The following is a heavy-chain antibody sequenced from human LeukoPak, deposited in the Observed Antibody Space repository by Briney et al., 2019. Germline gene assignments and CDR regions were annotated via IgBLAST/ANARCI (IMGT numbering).Heavy chain of an antibody. D-gene: IGHD5-18*01. Sequence: ASVKVSCKASGGTFSSYAISWVRQAPGQGLEWMGRIVPILGIANYAQKFQGRVTITADKSTSTAYMELSSLRSEDTAVYYCASPGGIQLWFRFDYWGQGTLVTVSS. V-gene: IGHV1-69*04. CDR2: IVPILGIA. CDR1: GGTFSSYA. CDR3: ASPGGIQLWFRFDY. J-gene: IGHJ4*02.